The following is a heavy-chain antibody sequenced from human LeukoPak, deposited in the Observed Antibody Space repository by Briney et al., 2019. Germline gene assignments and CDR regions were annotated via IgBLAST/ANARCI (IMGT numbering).Heavy chain of an antibody. V-gene: IGHV3-7*01. CDR3: ARDGAVGGTDY. CDR1: GFTFSSYW. D-gene: IGHD6-19*01. Sequence: GGSLRLSCAAFGFTFSSYWMSWVRQAPGKGLEWVANIKQDGSEKYYVDSVKGRFTISRDNAKNSLYLQMNSLRAEDTAVYYCARDGAVGGTDYWGQGTLVTVSS. J-gene: IGHJ4*02. CDR2: IKQDGSEK.